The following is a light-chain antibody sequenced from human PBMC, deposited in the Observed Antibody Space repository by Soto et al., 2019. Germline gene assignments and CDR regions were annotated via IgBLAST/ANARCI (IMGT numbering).Light chain of an antibody. CDR1: QSISSW. Sequence: DIQMTQSPSTLSASVGDRVTITCRASQSISSWLAWYQQKSGKAPNLLIYKAPSIESGVPSRFSGSGSGTECTFIISRLQPDDFAQYYCQQYNSYPWTFGQGTTVEI. V-gene: IGKV1-5*03. J-gene: IGKJ1*01. CDR2: KAP. CDR3: QQYNSYPWT.